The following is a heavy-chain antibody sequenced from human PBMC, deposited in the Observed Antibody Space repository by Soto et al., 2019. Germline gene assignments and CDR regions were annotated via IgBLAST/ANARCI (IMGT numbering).Heavy chain of an antibody. J-gene: IGHJ6*03. CDR3: ARDDSLGTYYYMDV. Sequence: GGSLRLSCAASGFTFSSYSMNWVRQAPGKGLEWVSSISSSSSYIYYADSVKGRFTISRDNAKNSLYLQMNSLGAEDTAVYYCARDDSLGTYYYMDVWGKGTTVTVSS. D-gene: IGHD7-27*01. V-gene: IGHV3-21*01. CDR1: GFTFSSYS. CDR2: ISSSSSYI.